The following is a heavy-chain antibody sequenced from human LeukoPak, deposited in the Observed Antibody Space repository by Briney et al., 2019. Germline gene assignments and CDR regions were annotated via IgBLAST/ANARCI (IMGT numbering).Heavy chain of an antibody. V-gene: IGHV4-30-4*08. CDR1: GGSISSSSYY. CDR2: IFYSGNT. Sequence: TLSLTCTVSGGSISSSSYYWGWIRQPPGKGLEWIGYIFYSGNTYYNPSLKSRVIISIDTSKNQFSLRLSSVTAADTAVYYCATTARHCSDYWGQGTLVTVSS. D-gene: IGHD6-6*01. J-gene: IGHJ4*02. CDR3: ATTARHCSDY.